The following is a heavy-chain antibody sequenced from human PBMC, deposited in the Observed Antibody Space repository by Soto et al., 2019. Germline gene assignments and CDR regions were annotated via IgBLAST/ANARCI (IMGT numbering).Heavy chain of an antibody. CDR3: ATLQLLVGGYSYGLDV. CDR2: IWYDGSNK. D-gene: IGHD6-19*01. J-gene: IGHJ6*02. V-gene: IGHV3-33*01. CDR1: GFTFSSYG. Sequence: QVQLVESGGGVVQPGRSLRLSCAASGFTFSSYGMHWVRQAPGKGLEWVAVIWYDGSNKYYADSVKGRFTSSRDNSKNTLYLQMNSLRAEDTAVYYCATLQLLVGGYSYGLDVWGQGTTVTVSS.